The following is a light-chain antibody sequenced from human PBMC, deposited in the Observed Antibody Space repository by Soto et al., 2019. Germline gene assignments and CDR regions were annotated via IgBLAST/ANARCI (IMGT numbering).Light chain of an antibody. J-gene: IGKJ1*01. CDR2: GAS. CDR1: QSISTN. CDR3: QQYNTWPRT. V-gene: IGKV3-15*01. Sequence: EIVMTQSPATLSVSPGERATLSCRASQSISTNLAWYQQKPGQAPRLLIYGASTRATGIPARFSGSGSGTEFTLTISSLPSEDIAVYYCQQYNTWPRTFGQGAKVEIK.